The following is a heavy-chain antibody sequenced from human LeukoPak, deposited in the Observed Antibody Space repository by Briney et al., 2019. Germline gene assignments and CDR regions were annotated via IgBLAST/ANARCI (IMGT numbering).Heavy chain of an antibody. D-gene: IGHD3-9*01. V-gene: IGHV4-59*01. CDR3: VSYDILTGYYHY. Sequence: SETLSLTCTVSGGSISSYYWSWIRQPPGKGLEWIGYIYYSGSTNYNPSLKSRVTISVDTSKNQFSLKLSSVTAADTAVYYCVSYDILTGYYHYWGQGTPVTVSS. J-gene: IGHJ4*02. CDR1: GGSISSYY. CDR2: IYYSGST.